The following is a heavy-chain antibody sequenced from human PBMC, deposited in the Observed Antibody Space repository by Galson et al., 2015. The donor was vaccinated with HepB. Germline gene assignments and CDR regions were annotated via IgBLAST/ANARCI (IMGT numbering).Heavy chain of an antibody. J-gene: IGHJ3*02. D-gene: IGHD4-17*01. V-gene: IGHV3-11*01. CDR3: ARDALPDYGPI. CDR1: GFTSSDYY. Sequence: SLRLSCAASGFTSSDYYMSWIRQAPGKGLEWVSYISSSGSTIYYADSVKGRFTISRDNAKNSLYLQMNCLRAEDTAVYYCARDALPDYGPIWGQGTMVTVSA. CDR2: ISSSGSTI.